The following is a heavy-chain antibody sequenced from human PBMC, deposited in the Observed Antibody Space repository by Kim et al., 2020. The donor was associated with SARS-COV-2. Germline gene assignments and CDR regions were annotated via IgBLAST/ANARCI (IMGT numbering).Heavy chain of an antibody. Sequence: GGSLRLSCAASGFKFDEYGMSWVRQAPGKGLEWVSGLNWNGGRTGYADSVKGRFSISRDNGKKFVYLQMNSLRAEDAAFYYCARGPAGGWYGDYFQHWGQGTLVTVSS. V-gene: IGHV3-20*04. D-gene: IGHD6-19*01. CDR2: LNWNGGRT. CDR3: ARGPAGGWYGDYFQH. J-gene: IGHJ1*01. CDR1: GFKFDEYG.